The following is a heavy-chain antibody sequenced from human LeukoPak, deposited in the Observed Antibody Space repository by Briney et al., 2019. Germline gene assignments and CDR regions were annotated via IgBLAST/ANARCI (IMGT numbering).Heavy chain of an antibody. Sequence: PSETLSLTCAVYGGSFSGYYWSWIRQPPGKGLEWIGEINHSGSTNYNPSLMSRVTISVDTSKNQFSLKLSSVTAADTAVYYCARRLWFGESRFDPWGQGTPVTVSS. CDR1: GGSFSGYY. CDR3: ARRLWFGESRFDP. J-gene: IGHJ5*02. D-gene: IGHD3-10*01. V-gene: IGHV4-34*01. CDR2: INHSGST.